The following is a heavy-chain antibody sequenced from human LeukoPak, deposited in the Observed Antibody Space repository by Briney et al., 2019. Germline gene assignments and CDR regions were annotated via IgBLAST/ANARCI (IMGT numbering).Heavy chain of an antibody. D-gene: IGHD3-10*01. V-gene: IGHV3-7*01. J-gene: IGHJ5*02. CDR1: GFTFSNSW. CDR3: VIWSVEFTS. Sequence: GGSLRLSCAVSGFTFSNSWTSWLRQAPGKGLEWVAHTNERGTNTLYVDSVRGRFTISKDNVKNSQYLQMNSLRVEDTAVYYCVIWSVEFTSWGQGNLVTVSS. CDR2: TNERGTNT.